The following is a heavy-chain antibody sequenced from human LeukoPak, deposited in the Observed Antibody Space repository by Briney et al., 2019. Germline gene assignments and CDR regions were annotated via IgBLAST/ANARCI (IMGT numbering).Heavy chain of an antibody. D-gene: IGHD1-26*01. CDR1: GVSISSRSHY. CDR3: ARHMENNEGRGSYGSFAY. J-gene: IGHJ4*02. V-gene: IGHV4-39*01. Sequence: SETLSLTCAVSGVSISSRSHYWAWIRQPPGRGLEWLANVYYSGNTYFNPSLKNRVTMSVDTSKNQFSLRLTSVTAADTAVYFCARHMENNEGRGSYGSFAYWGRGTLVTVSS. CDR2: VYYSGNT.